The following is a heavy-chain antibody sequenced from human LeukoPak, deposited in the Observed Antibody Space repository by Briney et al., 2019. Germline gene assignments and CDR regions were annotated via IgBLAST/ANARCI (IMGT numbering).Heavy chain of an antibody. J-gene: IGHJ4*02. V-gene: IGHV3-74*03. CDR2: IDPYQTPTTT. CDR1: GFTFGSFW. Sequence: GGSLRLSCAASGFTFGSFWMHWVRQVPGKGLVWVSRIDPYQTPTTTTYADSVRGRFTISRDNAKNTLYLQMNSLRVEDTAVYYCVKDHTGKEDKWGQGTLVTVSS. D-gene: IGHD1-1*01. CDR3: VKDHTGKEDK.